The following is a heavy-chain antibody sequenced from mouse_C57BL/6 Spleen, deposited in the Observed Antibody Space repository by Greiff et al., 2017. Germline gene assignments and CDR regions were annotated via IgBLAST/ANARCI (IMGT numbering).Heavy chain of an antibody. V-gene: IGHV1-80*01. CDR2: IYPGDGDT. CDR1: GYAFSSYW. D-gene: IGHD2-3*01. Sequence: VQLQQSGAELVKPGASVKISCKASGYAFSSYWMNWVKQRPGKGLEWIGQIYPGDGDTNYNEKFKGKATLTADKSSSTAYMQLSSLTSEDSAVYFCARRGSIYYFGYWGQGTTLTVSS. J-gene: IGHJ2*01. CDR3: ARRGSIYYFGY.